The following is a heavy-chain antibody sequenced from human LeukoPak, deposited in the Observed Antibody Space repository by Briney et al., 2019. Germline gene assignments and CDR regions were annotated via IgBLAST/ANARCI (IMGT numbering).Heavy chain of an antibody. Sequence: GGSLRLSCAASGFTVSSNYMSWVRQAPGKGLEWVSVIYSGGSTYYADSVKGRFTISRDNSKNTLYLQMNSLRAEDTAVYYCARAGNYGDYPLDYWGQGTLVTVSS. CDR2: IYSGGST. J-gene: IGHJ4*02. CDR1: GFTVSSNY. CDR3: ARAGNYGDYPLDY. D-gene: IGHD4-17*01. V-gene: IGHV3-66*01.